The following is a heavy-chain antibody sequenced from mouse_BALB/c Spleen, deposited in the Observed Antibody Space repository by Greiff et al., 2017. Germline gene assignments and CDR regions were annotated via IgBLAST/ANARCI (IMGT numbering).Heavy chain of an antibody. Sequence: VQLQQSGPGLVAPSQSLSITCTVSGFSLTSYGVHWVRQPPGKGLEWLGVIWAGGSTNYNSALMSRLSISKDNSKSQVFLKMNSLQTDDTAMYYCARSRYGSSPYFDYWGQGTTLTVSS. D-gene: IGHD1-1*01. CDR2: IWAGGST. CDR3: ARSRYGSSPYFDY. J-gene: IGHJ2*01. V-gene: IGHV2-9*02. CDR1: GFSLTSYG.